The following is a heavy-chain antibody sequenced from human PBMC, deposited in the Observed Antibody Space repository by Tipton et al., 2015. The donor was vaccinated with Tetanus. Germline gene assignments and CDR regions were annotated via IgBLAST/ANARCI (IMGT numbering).Heavy chain of an antibody. Sequence: SLRLSCAASGFSLKSYSMNWVCQAPGKGLEWISYISTTSNTIYYADSVKGRFTISRDNAMNSLSLQMSSLRREDTGVYYCASSLGWVTTYWGQGTLVTVS. J-gene: IGHJ4*02. CDR2: ISTTSNTI. V-gene: IGHV3-48*01. CDR1: GFSLKSYS. CDR3: ASSLGWVTTY. D-gene: IGHD4-17*01.